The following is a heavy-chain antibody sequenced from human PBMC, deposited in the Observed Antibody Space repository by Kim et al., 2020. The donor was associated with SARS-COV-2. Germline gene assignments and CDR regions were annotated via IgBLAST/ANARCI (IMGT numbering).Heavy chain of an antibody. CDR2: IDQSGST. CDR3: ARGRGGITMIVVVITAAEYYFDS. CDR1: GESFSGYQ. Sequence: SETLSLTCAVYGESFSGYQWSWIRQSPGKGLEWIGEIDQSGSTNYNPSLKRRVTISADTSKNQFSLKLSSVTAAETAVYYCARGRGGITMIVVVITAAEYYFDSWGQGHPVTVSS. V-gene: IGHV4-34*01. J-gene: IGHJ4*02. D-gene: IGHD3-22*01.